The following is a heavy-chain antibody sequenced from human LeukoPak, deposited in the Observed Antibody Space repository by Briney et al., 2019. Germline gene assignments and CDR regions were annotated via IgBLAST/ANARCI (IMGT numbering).Heavy chain of an antibody. CDR1: GGSISSSSYY. CDR2: IYYSGST. J-gene: IGHJ2*01. D-gene: IGHD6-13*01. Sequence: PSETLSLTCTVSGGSISSSSYYWGWIRQPPGMGLEWIGSIYYSGSTYYSPSLKNRVTTSVDTSKNQFSLKLSSVTAADTAVYYCASRIAAAVPYWYFDLWGRGTLVTVSS. CDR3: ASRIAAAVPYWYFDL. V-gene: IGHV4-39*01.